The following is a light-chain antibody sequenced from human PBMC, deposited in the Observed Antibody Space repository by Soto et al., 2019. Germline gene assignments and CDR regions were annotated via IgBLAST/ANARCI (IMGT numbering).Light chain of an antibody. CDR2: AAS. J-gene: IGKJ1*01. CDR3: QQYNSYSPEA. CDR1: QSISKY. Sequence: DIQMTQSPSSLSASVGDRVTITCRASQSISKYLNWYQQKPGKAPKLLIFAASSLQSGVPSRFSGSGSGTDFTLTISSLQPDDFATYYCQQYNSYSPEAFGQGTKVDIK. V-gene: IGKV1-39*01.